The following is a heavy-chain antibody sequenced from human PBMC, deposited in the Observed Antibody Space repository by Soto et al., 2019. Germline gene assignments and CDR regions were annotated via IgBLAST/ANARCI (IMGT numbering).Heavy chain of an antibody. D-gene: IGHD2-2*02. CDR1: GCTFSSYA. CDR3: ARDRCSSTSCYTGYYYGMDV. Sequence: SVKVSCKASGCTFSSYASSWVRQAPGQGLEWMGGIIPIFGTANYAQKFQGRVTITADESTSTAYMELSSLRSEDTAVYYCARDRCSSTSCYTGYYYGMDVWGQGTTVTVSS. J-gene: IGHJ6*02. V-gene: IGHV1-69*13. CDR2: IIPIFGTA.